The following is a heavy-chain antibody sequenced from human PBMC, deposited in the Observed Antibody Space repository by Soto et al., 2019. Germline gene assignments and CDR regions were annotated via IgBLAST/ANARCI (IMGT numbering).Heavy chain of an antibody. V-gene: IGHV3-7*01. CDR2: IKDDGTEK. J-gene: IGHJ6*03. CDR3: VRVPLGIEGGHNYYYYMDV. D-gene: IGHD1-20*01. Sequence: DVRLVESGGGLVQTGKSLRLSCEVSEMTFSLFSMSWVRRVPGKRLEWVATIKDDGTEKSYVESVKGRFTISRDNDKNSLYLEMNDLRVDDSSVYYCVRVPLGIEGGHNYYYYMDVWGKGTTVTVSS. CDR1: EMTFSLFS.